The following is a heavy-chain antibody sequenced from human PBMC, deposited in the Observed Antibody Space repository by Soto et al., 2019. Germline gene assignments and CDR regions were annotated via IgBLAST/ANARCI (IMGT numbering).Heavy chain of an antibody. Sequence: SETLSLTCTVSGGSVSSGSYYWSWIRQPPGKGLEWIGYIYYSGSTNYNPSLKSRVTISVDTSKNQFSLKLSSVTAADTAVYYCARDAVAGTYYYGMDVWGQGTTVTVSS. CDR3: ARDAVAGTYYYGMDV. D-gene: IGHD6-19*01. V-gene: IGHV4-61*01. J-gene: IGHJ6*02. CDR2: IYYSGST. CDR1: GGSVSSGSYY.